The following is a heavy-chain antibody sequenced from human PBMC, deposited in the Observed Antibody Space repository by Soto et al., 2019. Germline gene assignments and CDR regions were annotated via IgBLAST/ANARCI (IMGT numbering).Heavy chain of an antibody. V-gene: IGHV3-48*02. J-gene: IGHJ4*02. CDR3: ARVPLAVAGPIVY. CDR2: ISSSSSTI. Sequence: GSLRLSCAASGFTFSSYSMNWVRQAPGKGLEWVSYISSSSSTIYYADSVKGRFTISRDNAKNSLYLQMNSLRDEDTAVHYCARVPLAVAGPIVYWGQGTLVTVSS. D-gene: IGHD6-19*01. CDR1: GFTFSSYS.